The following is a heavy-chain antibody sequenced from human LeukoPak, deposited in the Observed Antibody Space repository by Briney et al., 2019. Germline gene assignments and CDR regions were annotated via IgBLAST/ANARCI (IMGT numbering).Heavy chain of an antibody. CDR2: ISYDGSNK. V-gene: IGHV3-30-3*01. CDR3: ARGGNYYYFDY. J-gene: IGHJ4*02. D-gene: IGHD4-23*01. Sequence: HXVRQAPXKXLEWVAVISYDGSNKYYADSVKGRFTISRDNSENTLYLQMNSLRAEDTAVYYCARGGNYYYFDYWGQGTLVTVSS.